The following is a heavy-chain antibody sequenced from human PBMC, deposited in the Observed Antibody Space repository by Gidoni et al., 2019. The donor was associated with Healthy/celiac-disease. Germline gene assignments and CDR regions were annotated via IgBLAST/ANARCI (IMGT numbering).Heavy chain of an antibody. D-gene: IGHD3-22*01. Sequence: EVQLVESGGGLIQPGGSLRLSCAASGFTVSSHYMSWVRQAPGKGLEWVSVIYSGGSTYYADSVKGRFTISRDNSKNTLYLQMNSLRAEDTAVYYCARGMDYYDSSGYYLEGGFDYWGQGTLVTVSS. CDR1: GFTVSSHY. CDR3: ARGMDYYDSSGYYLEGGFDY. J-gene: IGHJ4*02. CDR2: IYSGGST. V-gene: IGHV3-53*01.